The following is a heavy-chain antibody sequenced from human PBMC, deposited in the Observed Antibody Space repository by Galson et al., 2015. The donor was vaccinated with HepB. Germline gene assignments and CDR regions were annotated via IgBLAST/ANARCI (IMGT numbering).Heavy chain of an antibody. V-gene: IGHV7-4-1*02. Sequence: SVKVSCKASGYTFTSYAMNWVRQAPGQGLEWMGWINTNTGNPTYAQGFTGRFVFSLDTSVSTAYLQISSLKAEDTAVYYCARAYDFWSGYFGGEETGGDDPEYYFDYWGQGTLVTVSS. D-gene: IGHD3-3*01. CDR3: ARAYDFWSGYFGGEETGGDDPEYYFDY. CDR2: INTNTGNP. J-gene: IGHJ4*02. CDR1: GYTFTSYA.